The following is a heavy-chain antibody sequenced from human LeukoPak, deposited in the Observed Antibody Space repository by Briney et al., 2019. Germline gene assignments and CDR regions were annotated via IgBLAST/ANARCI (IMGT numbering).Heavy chain of an antibody. D-gene: IGHD1-26*01. Sequence: ASVKVSCKASGYTVTSYYMHWVRQAPGQGLEWMAILNPSGGSSNYAQKFQGRATLTRATSTGTVYMELSSLRSDDTAVYYCARPLTKGVEAYDYWGQGTLVTVSS. V-gene: IGHV1-46*01. CDR1: GYTVTSYY. J-gene: IGHJ4*02. CDR2: LNPSGGSS. CDR3: ARPLTKGVEAYDY.